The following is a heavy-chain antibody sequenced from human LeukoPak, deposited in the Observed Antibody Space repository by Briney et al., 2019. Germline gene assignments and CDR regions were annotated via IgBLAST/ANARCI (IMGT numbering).Heavy chain of an antibody. V-gene: IGHV1-2*02. Sequence: GASVKVSCKASGYTFTGYYMHWVRQAPGQGLEWMGWINPNSGGTNYAQKFQGRVAMTGDTSISTAYMELSRLRSDDTAVYYCARDPANRLYYYDSSGRPRGDAFDIWGQGTMVTVSS. D-gene: IGHD3-22*01. CDR1: GYTFTGYY. CDR2: INPNSGGT. CDR3: ARDPANRLYYYDSSGRPRGDAFDI. J-gene: IGHJ3*02.